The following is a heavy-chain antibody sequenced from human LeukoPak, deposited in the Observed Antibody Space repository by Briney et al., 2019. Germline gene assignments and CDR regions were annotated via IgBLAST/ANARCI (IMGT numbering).Heavy chain of an antibody. D-gene: IGHD3-22*01. V-gene: IGHV4-59*01. CDR2: IYYSGST. J-gene: IGHJ4*02. Sequence: PSETLSLTCTVSGGSISSYYWNWIRQPPGKGLEWVAYIYYSGSTNYNPSLKSRVTISVDTSKNQFSLKLSSVTAADTAVYYCVRGADSNGYYSTFYFDYWGQGTLVTVSS. CDR1: GGSISSYY. CDR3: VRGADSNGYYSTFYFDY.